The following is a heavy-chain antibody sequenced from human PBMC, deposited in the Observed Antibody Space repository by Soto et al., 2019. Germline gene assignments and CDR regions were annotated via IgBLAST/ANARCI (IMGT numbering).Heavy chain of an antibody. J-gene: IGHJ4*02. CDR3: ARDDHGYSSGWYILGY. CDR2: INAGNGNT. V-gene: IGHV1-3*01. D-gene: IGHD6-19*01. Sequence: AASVKVSCKTSGYTFTSYAMHWVRQAPGQRLEWMGWINAGNGNTKYSQKFQDRVTITRDTSASTAYMELRSLRSEDTAVYYCARDDHGYSSGWYILGYWGQGTLVTVSS. CDR1: GYTFTSYA.